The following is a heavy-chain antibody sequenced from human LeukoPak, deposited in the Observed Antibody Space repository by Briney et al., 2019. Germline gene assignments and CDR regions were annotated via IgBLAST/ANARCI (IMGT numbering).Heavy chain of an antibody. CDR2: ISGRDDAT. Sequence: PGGSLRLSCAASGFTVNTYAMSWVRQAPGKGLEWVSAISGRDDATYYTDSVKGRFTISRDNSKNTLYLHMNSLRAEDTALYYCAKDRVAAGGIGELEHWGQGTLVTVSS. D-gene: IGHD6-13*01. CDR1: GFTVNTYA. V-gene: IGHV3-23*01. J-gene: IGHJ1*01. CDR3: AKDRVAAGGIGELEH.